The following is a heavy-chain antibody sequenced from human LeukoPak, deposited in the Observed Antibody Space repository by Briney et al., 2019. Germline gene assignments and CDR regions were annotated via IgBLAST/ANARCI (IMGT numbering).Heavy chain of an antibody. V-gene: IGHV4-4*02. Sequence: SETLSLTCAVSGGSISSSNWWSWVRQPPGKGLEWIGEIYHSGSTNYNPSLKSRVTISVDKSKNQFSLKLSSVTAADTAVYYCARQSEEQQLPFDYWGQGTLVTVSS. J-gene: IGHJ4*02. CDR3: ARQSEEQQLPFDY. D-gene: IGHD6-13*01. CDR2: IYHSGST. CDR1: GGSISSSNW.